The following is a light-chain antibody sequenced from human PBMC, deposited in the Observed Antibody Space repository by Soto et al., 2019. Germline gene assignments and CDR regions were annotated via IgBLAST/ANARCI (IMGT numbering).Light chain of an antibody. V-gene: IGLV2-8*01. CDR1: SSDVGGYND. CDR2: EVS. Sequence: QSVLTQPPSGSGSPGQSVTISCTGTSSDVGGYNDVSWYQQQPGKAPKLMIYEVSKRPSGVPDRFSGSKSGNTASLTVSGLQAEDEADYYCCSYAGSNNLVFGGGTKLTVL. CDR3: CSYAGSNNLV. J-gene: IGLJ2*01.